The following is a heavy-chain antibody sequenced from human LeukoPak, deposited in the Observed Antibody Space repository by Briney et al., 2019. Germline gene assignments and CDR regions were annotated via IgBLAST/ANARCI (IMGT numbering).Heavy chain of an antibody. J-gene: IGHJ3*01. V-gene: IGHV3-74*01. CDR1: GFTFSNYW. CDR2: INSDESDT. D-gene: IGHD3-22*01. CDR3: ARGWVPSDITLK. Sequence: GGSLRLSCAASGFTFSNYWMHGVRQAPGKGLVWVSRINSDESDTNYADSVKGRFTISRDNARNTVYLQMNSLRAEDTAVYYCARGWVPSDITLKWGQGTMVTVSS.